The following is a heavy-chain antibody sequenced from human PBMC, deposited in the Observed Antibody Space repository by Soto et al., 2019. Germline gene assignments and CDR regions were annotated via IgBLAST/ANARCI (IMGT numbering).Heavy chain of an antibody. Sequence: GESLKISCHGSEYSFTSYWIGWVRQMPGKGLEWMGVIYPGDSDTRYSPSFQGHVTISADKSISTAYVQWSSLKASDTAMYYCARHRGDGAGAYAFDIRGKGT. V-gene: IGHV5-51*01. J-gene: IGHJ3*02. CDR3: ARHRGDGAGAYAFDI. CDR1: EYSFTSYW. CDR2: IYPGDSDT. D-gene: IGHD3-16*01.